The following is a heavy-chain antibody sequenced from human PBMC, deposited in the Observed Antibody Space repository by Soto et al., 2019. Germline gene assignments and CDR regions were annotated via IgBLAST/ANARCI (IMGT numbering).Heavy chain of an antibody. V-gene: IGHV5-10-1*04. D-gene: IGHD6-13*01. Sequence: PGESLKISCKGSGYRFTNYWIGWVRQMPGKGLEWMGRIDPSDSYTNYSPSFQGQVTISADKSISTAYLQWSSLKASDTAMYYCARTSAAGKYYYGMDVWGQGTTVTVSS. CDR3: ARTSAAGKYYYGMDV. CDR2: IDPSDSYT. CDR1: GYRFTNYW. J-gene: IGHJ6*02.